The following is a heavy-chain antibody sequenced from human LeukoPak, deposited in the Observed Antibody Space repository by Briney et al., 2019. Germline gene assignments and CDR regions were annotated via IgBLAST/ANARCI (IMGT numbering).Heavy chain of an antibody. Sequence: SVKVSCKASEGTFSSDTISWVRQAPGQGLEWMGRIIPILGIANYAQKFQGRVTITADKSTSTAYMELCSLRSEDTAVYYCAREGYSYGPYYYYVDVWGKGTTVTVSS. D-gene: IGHD5-18*01. CDR2: IIPILGIA. J-gene: IGHJ6*03. CDR3: AREGYSYGPYYYYVDV. CDR1: EGTFSSDT. V-gene: IGHV1-69*04.